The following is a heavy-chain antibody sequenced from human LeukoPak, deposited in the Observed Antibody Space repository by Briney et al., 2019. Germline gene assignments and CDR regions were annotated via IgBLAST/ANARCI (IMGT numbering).Heavy chain of an antibody. CDR3: TTGSPPFGY. CDR2: INPNSDDT. CDR1: GYSFTAYD. D-gene: IGHD1-26*01. V-gene: IGHV1-2*02. Sequence: ASVKVSCKASGYSFTAYDINWVRQAPGQGPEWMGYINPNSDDTNFAQNFQGRVTMTRDTSISTAYMELTRLRSDDTAVYYCTTGSPPFGYWGQGTLVTVSS. J-gene: IGHJ4*02.